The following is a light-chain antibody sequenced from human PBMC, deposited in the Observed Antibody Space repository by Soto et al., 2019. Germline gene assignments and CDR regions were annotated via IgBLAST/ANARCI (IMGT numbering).Light chain of an antibody. CDR3: QQSHSTLLYT. CDR2: IAS. J-gene: IGKJ2*01. CDR1: QSINNF. Sequence: DIQMTQSPSFLSASVGDRVTITCRASQSINNFLNWYQQKPGKAPKLLIYIASSLQSGVPSRFSGSGSGTDFTLTISNLQPEDFATYYCQQSHSTLLYTFGQGTKLEMK. V-gene: IGKV1-39*01.